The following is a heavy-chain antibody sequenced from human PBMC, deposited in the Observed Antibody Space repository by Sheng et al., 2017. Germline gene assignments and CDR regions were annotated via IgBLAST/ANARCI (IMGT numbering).Heavy chain of an antibody. CDR3: AKKGSGGYFDY. CDR2: ISYDGSNK. D-gene: IGHD2-15*01. Sequence: QVQLVESGGGVVQPGRSLRLSCAASGFTFSSYGMHWVRQAPGKGLEWVAVISYDGSNKYYADSVKGRFTISRDNSKNTLYLQMNSLRAEDTAVYYCAKKGSGGYFDYWGQGTL. CDR1: GFTFSSYG. V-gene: IGHV3-30*18. J-gene: IGHJ4*02.